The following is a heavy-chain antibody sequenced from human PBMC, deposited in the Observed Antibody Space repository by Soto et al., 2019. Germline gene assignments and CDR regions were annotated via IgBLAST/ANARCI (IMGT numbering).Heavy chain of an antibody. Sequence: EVQLVESGGGLVKPGGSLRLSCAASGFTFSSYSMNWVRQAPGKGLEWVSSISSSSSYIYYADSVKGRFTISRDNAKNSLYLQMNGLRAEDTAVYYCARVVVVVVPAATRSYYYYYMDVWGKGTTVTVSS. CDR2: ISSSSSYI. CDR3: ARVVVVVVPAATRSYYYYYMDV. CDR1: GFTFSSYS. J-gene: IGHJ6*03. D-gene: IGHD2-2*01. V-gene: IGHV3-21*01.